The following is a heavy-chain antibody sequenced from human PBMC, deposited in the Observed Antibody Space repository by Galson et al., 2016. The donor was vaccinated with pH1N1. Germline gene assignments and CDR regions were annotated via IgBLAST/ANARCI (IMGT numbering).Heavy chain of an antibody. CDR2: LYSSGTT. D-gene: IGHD3-10*02. J-gene: IGHJ4*02. CDR1: GGSISRSN. CDR3: ARHLHVPGLKGIDS. Sequence: SETLSLTCAISGGSISRSNWCWVRQSPVKGLEWIAYLYSSGTTTYNPSVASRVTISVDTPKNQFSLNLDFVTAADTAIYYCARHLHVPGLKGIDSWGQGILVTVSS. V-gene: IGHV4-59*08.